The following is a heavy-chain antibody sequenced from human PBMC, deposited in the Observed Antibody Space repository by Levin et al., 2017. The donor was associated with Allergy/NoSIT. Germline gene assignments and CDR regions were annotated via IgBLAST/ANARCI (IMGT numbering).Heavy chain of an antibody. D-gene: IGHD6-25*01. J-gene: IGHJ3*02. CDR3: ARGRSSGRAAFDI. CDR2: ISSSSSTI. V-gene: IGHV3-48*02. CDR1: GFTFSSYS. Sequence: GESLKISCAASGFTFSSYSMNWVRQAPGKGLEWVSYISSSSSTIYYAESVKGRFTISRDNAKNSLYLQMNSLRDEDTAVYYCARGRSSGRAAFDIWGPGTMVTVSS.